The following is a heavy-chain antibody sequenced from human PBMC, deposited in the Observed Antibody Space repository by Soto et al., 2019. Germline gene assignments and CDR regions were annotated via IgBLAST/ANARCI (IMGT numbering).Heavy chain of an antibody. J-gene: IGHJ6*02. D-gene: IGHD7-27*01. CDR1: GYTFTTYY. Sequence: ASVKVSCKASGYTFTTYYMHWVRQAPGQGLEWMGIISPDGGRTSYAQKFQGRVTMTRDTSISTAYMELSRLRSDDTAVYYCARGRKTGPYYYYGMDVWGQGTTVTVSS. V-gene: IGHV1-46*01. CDR2: ISPDGGRT. CDR3: ARGRKTGPYYYYGMDV.